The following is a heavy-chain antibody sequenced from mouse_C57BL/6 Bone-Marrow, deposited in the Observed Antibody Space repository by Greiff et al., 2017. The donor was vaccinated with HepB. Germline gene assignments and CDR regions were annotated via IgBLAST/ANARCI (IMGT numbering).Heavy chain of an antibody. CDR3: TRRYYGRKGFAY. CDR2: IDPETGGT. J-gene: IGHJ3*01. Sequence: VQLQQSGAELVRPGASVTLSCKASGYTFTDYEMHWVKQTPVHGLEWIGAIDPETGGTAYNQKFKGKAILTADKSSSTAYMELRSLTSVDSAVYYSTRRYYGRKGFAYWGQGTLVTGSA. D-gene: IGHD1-1*01. V-gene: IGHV1-15*01. CDR1: GYTFTDYE.